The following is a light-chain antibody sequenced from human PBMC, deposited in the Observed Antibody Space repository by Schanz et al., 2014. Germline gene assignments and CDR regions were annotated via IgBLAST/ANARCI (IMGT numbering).Light chain of an antibody. CDR3: QLHYGGAWV. CDR1: TGVVMNGHY. J-gene: IGLJ3*02. CDR2: DTT. V-gene: IGLV7-46*01. Sequence: QAVVTQEPSLTVSPGGTVTLTCGSSTGVVMNGHYPYWFQQKPGQAPRTLIYDTTNKHSWTPARFSGSLVGGAAALTLSGVRAEDEDEYYCQLHYGGAWVFGGGTKLTVL.